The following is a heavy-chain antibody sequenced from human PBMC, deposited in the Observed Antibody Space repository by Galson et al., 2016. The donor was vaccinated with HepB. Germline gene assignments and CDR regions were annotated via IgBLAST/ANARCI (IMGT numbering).Heavy chain of an antibody. D-gene: IGHD6-25*01. J-gene: IGHJ4*02. CDR2: ISSSSTTI. CDR1: GFTFSSYS. CDR3: AREAAAGY. Sequence: SLRLSCAASGFTFSSYSMNWVRQAPGKGLEWVSYISSSSTTIYYADSVKGRFTISRDNAKNSLYLQMSSLRAEDTDVYYCAREAAAGYWGQGTLVTVSS. V-gene: IGHV3-48*01.